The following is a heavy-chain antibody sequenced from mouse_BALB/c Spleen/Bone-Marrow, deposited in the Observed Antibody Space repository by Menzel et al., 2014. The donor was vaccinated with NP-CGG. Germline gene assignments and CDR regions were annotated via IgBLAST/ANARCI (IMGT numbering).Heavy chain of an antibody. D-gene: IGHD1-3*01. CDR2: IDPANGNT. Sequence: VQLQQSGAELVKPGASVKLSCSASGFNIKDTYMHWVKQRPEQGLEWIGRIDPANGNTKYDPKFQDKATITADTSSNTVDLQLSSLTFEDTAVYYCARQESAIYWYFGVWGAGTTVTVSS. CDR3: ARQESAIYWYFGV. CDR1: GFNIKDTY. V-gene: IGHV14-3*02. J-gene: IGHJ1*01.